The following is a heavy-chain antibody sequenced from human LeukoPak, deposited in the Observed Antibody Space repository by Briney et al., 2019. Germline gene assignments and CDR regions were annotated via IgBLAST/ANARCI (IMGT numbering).Heavy chain of an antibody. CDR1: GGSFSGYY. Sequence: SETLSLTCAVYGGSFSGYYWSWIRQPPGKGLEWIGYIYYSGSTNYNPSLKSRVTISVDTSKNQFSLKLSSVTAADTAVYYCARGKYYYDSSGYYFIDYWGQGTLVTVSS. CDR3: ARGKYYYDSSGYYFIDY. V-gene: IGHV4-59*01. CDR2: IYYSGST. J-gene: IGHJ4*02. D-gene: IGHD3-22*01.